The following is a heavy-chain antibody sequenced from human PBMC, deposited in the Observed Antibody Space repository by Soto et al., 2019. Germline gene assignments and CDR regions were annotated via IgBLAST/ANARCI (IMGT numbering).Heavy chain of an antibody. V-gene: IGHV3-23*01. CDR2: ISGSGGST. CDR3: AIDRAQLGYYRSPNGYRVTGARGGFAP. Sequence: GGSLRLSCAASGFTFSSYAMTWVRQAPGKGLEWVSPISGSGGSTYYADSVKGRFTISRDNSKNTLYLQMNSLRAEDTAVYYCAIDRAQLGYYRSPNGYRVTGARGGFAPGGKGPLVPVSS. J-gene: IGHJ5*02. D-gene: IGHD2-2*01. CDR1: GFTFSSYA.